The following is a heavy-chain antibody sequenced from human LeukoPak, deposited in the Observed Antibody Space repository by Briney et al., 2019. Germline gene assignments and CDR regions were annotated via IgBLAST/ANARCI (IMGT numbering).Heavy chain of an antibody. CDR3: ARIRFGESYAPKSYYYYYMDV. D-gene: IGHD3-10*01. CDR1: GFTFSSYW. CDR2: IKGDGSEK. V-gene: IGHV3-7*01. Sequence: GGSLRLSCAASGFTFSSYWMTWVRQAPGKGLEWVGNIKGDGSEKYYVDSVKGRFTISRDNAKNSLYLQMNRLRVEDTAVYYCARIRFGESYAPKSYYYYYMDVWGIGTTVTISS. J-gene: IGHJ6*03.